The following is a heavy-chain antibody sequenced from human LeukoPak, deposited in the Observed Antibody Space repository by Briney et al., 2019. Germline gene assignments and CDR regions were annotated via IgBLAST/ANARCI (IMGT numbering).Heavy chain of an antibody. CDR2: ISSTSIYI. CDR3: ARAPYYYYDSGSGTRVTGNPDY. D-gene: IGHD3-10*01. J-gene: IGHJ4*02. V-gene: IGHV3-21*01. CDR1: GFTFSSYS. Sequence: PGGTLRLSCAASGFTFSSYSMNWVRQAPGKGLEWVSSISSTSIYIYYADSLKGRFIISRDNAKSSLYLQMNSLRAEDTAVYYCARAPYYYYDSGSGTRVTGNPDYWGQGTLVTVSS.